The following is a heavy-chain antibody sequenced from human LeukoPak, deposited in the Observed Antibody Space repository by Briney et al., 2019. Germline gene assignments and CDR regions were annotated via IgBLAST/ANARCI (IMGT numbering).Heavy chain of an antibody. Sequence: SLRLSCAASGFTFXXYAMHWVRQAPGKGLEWVAVISYDGSNKYYADSVKGRFTISRDNSKNTLYLQMNSLRAEDTAVYYCARGIYHYGMDVWGQGTTVTVSS. CDR3: ARGIYHYGMDV. D-gene: IGHD3-10*01. J-gene: IGHJ6*02. V-gene: IGHV3-30-3*01. CDR2: ISYDGSNK. CDR1: GFTFXXYA.